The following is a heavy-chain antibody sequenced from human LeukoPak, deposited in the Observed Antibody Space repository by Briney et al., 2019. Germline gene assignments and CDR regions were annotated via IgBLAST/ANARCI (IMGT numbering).Heavy chain of an antibody. J-gene: IGHJ4*02. D-gene: IGHD6-6*01. CDR2: INPNSGGT. Sequence: VASVKVSCKASGYTFTGYYMHWVRQAPAQGLEWMGWINPNSGGTNYAQKFQGKVTMTRDTSISTAYMELSRLRSDDTAVYYCARAQYSSSGFDYWGQGTLVTVSS. V-gene: IGHV1-2*02. CDR3: ARAQYSSSGFDY. CDR1: GYTFTGYY.